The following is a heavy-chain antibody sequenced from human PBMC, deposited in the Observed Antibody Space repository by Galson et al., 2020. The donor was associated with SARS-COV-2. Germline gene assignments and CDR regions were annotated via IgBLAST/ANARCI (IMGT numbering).Heavy chain of an antibody. J-gene: IGHJ4*02. CDR1: GYTFSGYY. V-gene: IGHV1-2*02. Sequence: GESLKISCKAAGYTFSGYYLHWVRQAPGQGLEWMGWINPNSGGTNYAQKFQGRVTMTRDTSISTAYMELSSLRSDDTAVYYCARPLPYYDGSGFYYWGQGTLVTVSS. CDR3: ARPLPYYDGSGFYY. D-gene: IGHD3-22*01. CDR2: INPNSGGT.